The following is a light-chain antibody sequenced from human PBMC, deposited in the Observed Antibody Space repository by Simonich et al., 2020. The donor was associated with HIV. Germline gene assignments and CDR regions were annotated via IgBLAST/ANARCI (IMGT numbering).Light chain of an antibody. CDR3: QQXNSYPLT. CDR1: QGIXXY. J-gene: IGKJ4*01. CDR2: ASF. Sequence: DIQMTXXPSSVXASVGATATIPCXXSQGIXXYXXGFQQNPGKALXSLIYASFCLQSGVPSXXXGSXXXTDFTXXXSSLQPEDFATYYCQQXNSYPLTXXGGTKXXIK. V-gene: IGKV1-16*02.